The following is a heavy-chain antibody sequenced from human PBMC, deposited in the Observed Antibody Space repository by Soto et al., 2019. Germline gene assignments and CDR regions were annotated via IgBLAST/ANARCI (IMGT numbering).Heavy chain of an antibody. Sequence: QVQLQQWGAGLSKPSETLSLTCAVYGGSFSGYYWSWIRQPPGKGLEWIGEINHSGSTNYNPSLKSRVTISVDTSKNQFSLKLSSVTAADTAVYYCARAKQQWLVRADAFDIWGQGTMVTVSS. CDR2: INHSGST. D-gene: IGHD6-19*01. V-gene: IGHV4-34*01. CDR3: ARAKQQWLVRADAFDI. J-gene: IGHJ3*02. CDR1: GGSFSGYY.